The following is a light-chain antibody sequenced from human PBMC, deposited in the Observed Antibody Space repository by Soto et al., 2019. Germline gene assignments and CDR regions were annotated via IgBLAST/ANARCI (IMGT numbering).Light chain of an antibody. J-gene: IGKJ1*01. V-gene: IGKV1-6*01. CDR2: AAS. Sequence: AIQMTQSPSSLSASVGDRVTITCRASQGIRNYLGWYQQKPGKAPKLLIYAASSLQSGVPSRFSGSGSGTFFTLTISSLQHEYSATYYYLRDYNYPWTFGQGTQVEIK. CDR3: LRDYNYPWT. CDR1: QGIRNY.